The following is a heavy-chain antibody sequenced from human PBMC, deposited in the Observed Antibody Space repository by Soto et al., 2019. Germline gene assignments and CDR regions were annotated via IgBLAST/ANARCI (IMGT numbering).Heavy chain of an antibody. Sequence: QVQLVQSGAEVKKPGASVKVSCKASGYTFTSYYMHWVRQAPGQGLEWIGIINPSGGSTSYAQKVPARVTMTSDTSTSTVYMELSSLRSEDTAVYYCARVYCSGGSCYSIDYWGQGTLVTVSS. CDR3: ARVYCSGGSCYSIDY. V-gene: IGHV1-46*03. CDR1: GYTFTSYY. J-gene: IGHJ4*02. CDR2: INPSGGST. D-gene: IGHD2-15*01.